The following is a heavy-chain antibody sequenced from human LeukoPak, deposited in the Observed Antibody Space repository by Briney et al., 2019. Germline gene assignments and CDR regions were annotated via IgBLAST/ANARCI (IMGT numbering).Heavy chain of an antibody. D-gene: IGHD3-22*01. CDR1: GGSISSGGYY. Sequence: PSGTLSLTCTVSGGSISSGGYYWSWIRQPPGKGLEWIGYIYHSGSTYYNPSLKSRVTISVDRSKNQFSLKLSSVTAADTAVYYCARGYDSSGYYSYWGQGTLVTVSS. CDR2: IYHSGST. CDR3: ARGYDSSGYYSY. V-gene: IGHV4-30-2*01. J-gene: IGHJ4*02.